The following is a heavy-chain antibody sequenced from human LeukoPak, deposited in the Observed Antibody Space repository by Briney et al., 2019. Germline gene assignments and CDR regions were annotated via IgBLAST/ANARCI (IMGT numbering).Heavy chain of an antibody. CDR1: GYTFTIYD. CDR2: MNPNSGNT. D-gene: IGHD3-9*01. J-gene: IGHJ4*02. V-gene: IGHV1-8*01. Sequence: ASVKVSCKASGYTFTIYDINWVRQATGQGLEWMGWMNPNSGNTGYAQKFQGRVTMTRNTSISTAYMELSSLRSEDTAVYYCARWQLRYFDWLPSAWGQGTLVTVSS. CDR3: ARWQLRYFDWLPSA.